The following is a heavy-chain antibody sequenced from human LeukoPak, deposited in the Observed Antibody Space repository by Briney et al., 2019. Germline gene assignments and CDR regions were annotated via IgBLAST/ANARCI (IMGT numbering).Heavy chain of an antibody. Sequence: PGGSLRLSCEASGFTFSNYGMYWVRQAPGKGLEWVALISYDGSNKYYADSVKGRFTISRDNSKNTLYLQMNSLRAEDTAVYYCAKQAYSSSWPYFDYWGQGTLVTVSS. J-gene: IGHJ4*02. CDR2: ISYDGSNK. V-gene: IGHV3-30*18. CDR3: AKQAYSSSWPYFDY. D-gene: IGHD6-13*01. CDR1: GFTFSNYG.